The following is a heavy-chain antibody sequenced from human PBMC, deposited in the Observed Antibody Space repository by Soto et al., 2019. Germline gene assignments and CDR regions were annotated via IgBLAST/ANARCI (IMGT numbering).Heavy chain of an antibody. CDR2: INPNSGGT. CDR1: GYTFTGYY. J-gene: IGHJ3*02. V-gene: IGHV1-2*02. Sequence: QVQLVQSGAEVKKPGASVKVSCKASGYTFTGYYMHWVRQAPGQGLEWMGWINPNSGGTNYAQKFQGGVTMTRATSISTSYMGLSRLRSDDTAVYYCARGYDSCGSRGTDAFDIWGQGTMVTVSS. CDR3: ARGYDSCGSRGTDAFDI. D-gene: IGHD3-22*01.